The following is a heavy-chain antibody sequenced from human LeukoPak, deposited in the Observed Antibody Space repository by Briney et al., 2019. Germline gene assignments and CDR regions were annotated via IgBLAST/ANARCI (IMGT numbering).Heavy chain of an antibody. CDR3: AKDGTDYYYYGMDV. J-gene: IGHJ6*04. CDR2: ISGSGGST. Sequence: GGSLRLSCAASGFTFSSYAMSWVRQAPGKGLEWVSAISGSGGSTYYADSVKGRFTISRDNSKNTLYLQINSLSAEDTAVYYCAKDGTDYYYYGMDVWGKGTTVTVSS. CDR1: GFTFSSYA. V-gene: IGHV3-23*01. D-gene: IGHD1-1*01.